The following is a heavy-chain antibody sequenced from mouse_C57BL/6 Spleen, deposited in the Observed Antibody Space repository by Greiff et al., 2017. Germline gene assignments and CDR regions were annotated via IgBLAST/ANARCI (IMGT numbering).Heavy chain of an antibody. Sequence: QVQLKQSGPELVKPGASVKISCKASGYAFSSSWMNWVKQRPGKGLEWIGRIYPGDGDTNYNGKFKGKATLTADKSSSTAYMQLSSLTSEDSAVYFCASGSIYDGYYRLSYAMDYWGQGTSVTVSS. J-gene: IGHJ4*01. V-gene: IGHV1-82*01. CDR2: IYPGDGDT. CDR3: ASGSIYDGYYRLSYAMDY. CDR1: GYAFSSSW. D-gene: IGHD2-3*01.